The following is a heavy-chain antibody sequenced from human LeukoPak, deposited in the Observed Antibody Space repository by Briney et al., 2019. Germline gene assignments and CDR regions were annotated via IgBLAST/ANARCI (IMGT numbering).Heavy chain of an antibody. V-gene: IGHV3-9*01. CDR3: AKDIFTGIAAAGAIDY. D-gene: IGHD6-13*01. CDR2: ISWNSGSI. Sequence: GGSLRLSCAASGFTFDDYAMHWVRQAPGKGLEWVSGISWNSGSIGYADSVKGRFTISRDNAKNSLYLQMHSLRAEDTALYYCAKDIFTGIAAAGAIDYWGQGTLVTVSS. J-gene: IGHJ4*02. CDR1: GFTFDDYA.